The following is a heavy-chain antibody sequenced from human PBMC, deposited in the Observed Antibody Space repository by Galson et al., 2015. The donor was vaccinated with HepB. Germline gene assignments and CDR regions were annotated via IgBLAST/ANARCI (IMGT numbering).Heavy chain of an antibody. V-gene: IGHV1-2*04. CDR1: GYTFTGYY. J-gene: IGHJ4*02. D-gene: IGHD2-8*01. CDR3: ARDGGYCTNGVCYTGFDY. Sequence: SVKVSCKASGYTFTGYYMHWVRQAPGQGLEWMGWINPNSGGTNYAQKFQGWVTITRDKSTSTAYMELSSLRSEDTAVYYCARDGGYCTNGVCYTGFDYWGQGTLVTVSS. CDR2: INPNSGGT.